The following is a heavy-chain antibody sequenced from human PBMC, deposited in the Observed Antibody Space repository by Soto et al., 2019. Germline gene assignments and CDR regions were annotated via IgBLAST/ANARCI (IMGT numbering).Heavy chain of an antibody. D-gene: IGHD1-26*01. J-gene: IGHJ6*02. V-gene: IGHV3-23*01. CDR3: ANLGGLRIYYYYGMDV. CDR1: GFTFSSYA. Sequence: PGGSLRLSCAASGFTFSSYAMSWVRQAPGKGLEWVSAISGSGGSTYYADSVKGRFTISRDNSKNTLYLQMNSLRAEDTAVYYCANLGGLRIYYYYGMDVWGQGTTVTVSS. CDR2: ISGSGGST.